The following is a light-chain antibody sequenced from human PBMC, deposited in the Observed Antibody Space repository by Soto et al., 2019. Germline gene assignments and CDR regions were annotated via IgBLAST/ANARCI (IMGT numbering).Light chain of an antibody. J-gene: IGKJ1*01. V-gene: IGKV3-15*01. CDR3: QQYNSWPPT. CDR2: GAS. CDR1: QSVSSN. Sequence: EIVMTQSPAPLSVSPGERATLSCTASQSVSSNLAWYQQKPGQAPRLLIYGASTRATGIPARFSGSGSGAEFNLTITSLQSEDFAVYHCQQYNSWPPTLGQGTKVDIK.